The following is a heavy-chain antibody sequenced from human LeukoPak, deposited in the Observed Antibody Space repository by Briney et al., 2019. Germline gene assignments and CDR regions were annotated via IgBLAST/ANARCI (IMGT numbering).Heavy chain of an antibody. Sequence: ASVKVSCKASGGTLSSYAISWVRQAPGQGLEWMGGIIPIFGTANYAQKFQGRVTITADESTSTAYMELGSLRSEDTAVYYCALAGSGSYYGFDYWGQGTLVTVSS. J-gene: IGHJ4*02. CDR3: ALAGSGSYYGFDY. D-gene: IGHD3-10*01. CDR1: GGTLSSYA. V-gene: IGHV1-69*13. CDR2: IIPIFGTA.